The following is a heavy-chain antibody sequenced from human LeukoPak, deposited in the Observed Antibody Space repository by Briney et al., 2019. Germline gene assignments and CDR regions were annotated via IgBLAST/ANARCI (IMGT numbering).Heavy chain of an antibody. J-gene: IGHJ6*02. Sequence: PGGSLRLSCAASGFTVSANYMSWVRQAPGKGLEWVSVIYRSGSTYYADSVKGRFSISRDNSKNTVNLQMNNLRVEDTAVYYCARDGVYHYGMDVWGQGTTVTVSS. CDR2: IYRSGST. CDR1: GFTVSANY. CDR3: ARDGVYHYGMDV. V-gene: IGHV3-53*01.